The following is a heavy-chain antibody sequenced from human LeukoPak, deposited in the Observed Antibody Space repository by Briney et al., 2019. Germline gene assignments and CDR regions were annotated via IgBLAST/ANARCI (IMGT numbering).Heavy chain of an antibody. V-gene: IGHV4-59*01. Sequence: SETLSLTCTVSGGSISSYYWSWIRQPPGKGLEWIGYIYYSGSTNYNPSLKSRVTISVDTSKNQFSLKLSSVTAADTAVYYCARDRVGYSIAFDIWGQGTMVTVSS. D-gene: IGHD5-24*01. CDR1: GGSISSYY. CDR2: IYYSGST. J-gene: IGHJ3*02. CDR3: ARDRVGYSIAFDI.